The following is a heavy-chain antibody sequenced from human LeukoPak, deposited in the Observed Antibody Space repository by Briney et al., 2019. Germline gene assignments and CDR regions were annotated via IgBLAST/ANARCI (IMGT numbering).Heavy chain of an antibody. CDR1: GYSFTSYW. V-gene: IGHV5-51*01. J-gene: IGHJ3*02. CDR3: ARSPYSDTSFDI. D-gene: IGHD3-22*01. Sequence: GESLKISCKGSGYSFTSYWIGWVRQMPGKGLEWMGIIYPGDSDTRYSPSFQGQVTISVDKSITTAYVQWSSLKVSDTAMYFCARSPYSDTSFDIWGQGTMVTVSS. CDR2: IYPGDSDT.